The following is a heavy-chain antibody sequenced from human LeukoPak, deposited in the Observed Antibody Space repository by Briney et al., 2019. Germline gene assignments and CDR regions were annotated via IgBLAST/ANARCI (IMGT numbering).Heavy chain of an antibody. CDR3: ARDGSPYQLLPNTNNWFDP. Sequence: GSLRLSCAASGFTFSSYAMHWVRQAPGKGLEWVAVISYDGSNKYYADSVKGRFTISRDNSKNTLYLQMNSLRAEDTAVYYCARDGSPYQLLPNTNNWFDPWGQGTLVTVSS. V-gene: IGHV3-30-3*01. CDR1: GFTFSSYA. D-gene: IGHD2-2*01. CDR2: ISYDGSNK. J-gene: IGHJ5*02.